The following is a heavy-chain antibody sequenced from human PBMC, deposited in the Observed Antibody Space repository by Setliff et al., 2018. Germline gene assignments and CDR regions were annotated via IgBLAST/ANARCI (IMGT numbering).Heavy chain of an antibody. D-gene: IGHD3-22*01. CDR3: ARDKADYYDRSGYSGASDV. J-gene: IGHJ3*01. CDR1: GCTFGSSA. Sequence: GASVKVSCKASGCTFGSSALSWVRQAPGQGLEWMGGIIPMFDTGIYAEKFQGRVTLSADESTSTVYMELTRLRPEDTAIYYCARDKADYYDRSGYSGASDVWGQGTMVTVSS. CDR2: IIPMFDTG. V-gene: IGHV1-69*13.